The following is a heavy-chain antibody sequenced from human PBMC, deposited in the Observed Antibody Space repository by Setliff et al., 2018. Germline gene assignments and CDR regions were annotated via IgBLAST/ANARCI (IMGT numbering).Heavy chain of an antibody. CDR2: INPNSGGT. D-gene: IGHD1-26*01. J-gene: IGHJ4*02. V-gene: IGHV1-2*06. CDR3: ARDPKLVGAPERAFDY. CDR1: GYIFTDYY. Sequence: ASVKVSCKASGYIFTDYYMHWVRQAPGQELGWMGRINPNSGGTNYAQKFQGRVTMTRDTSISTAYTELSSLRSEDTATYYCARDPKLVGAPERAFDYWGQGTQVTVSS.